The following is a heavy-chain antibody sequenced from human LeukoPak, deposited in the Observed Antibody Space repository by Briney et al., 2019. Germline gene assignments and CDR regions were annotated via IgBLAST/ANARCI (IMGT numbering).Heavy chain of an antibody. CDR2: IIPIFGTA. D-gene: IGHD3-9*01. CDR3: ATTGRPYYYYYGMDV. J-gene: IGHJ6*02. V-gene: IGHV1-69*13. CDR1: GGTFTSYA. Sequence: SVKVSCKASGGTFTSYAISWVRQAPGQGLEWMGGIIPIFGTANYAQKFQGRVTITADESTSTAYMELSSLRSEDTAVYYCATTGRPYYYYYGMDVWGQGTTVTVSS.